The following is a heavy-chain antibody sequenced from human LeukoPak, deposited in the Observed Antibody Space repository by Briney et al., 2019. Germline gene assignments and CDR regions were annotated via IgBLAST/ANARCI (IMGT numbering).Heavy chain of an antibody. CDR1: GFTFSSYS. D-gene: IGHD2-2*01. CDR2: ISSSSSYI. V-gene: IGHV3-21*01. J-gene: IGHJ5*02. Sequence: GGSLRLSCAASGFTFSSYSMNWVRQAPGKGLEWVSSISSSSSYIYYADSVKGRFTISRDNAKNSLYLQMNSLRAVDTAVYYCARSIVVVPAAILEGWFDPWGQGTLVTVSS. CDR3: ARSIVVVPAAILEGWFDP.